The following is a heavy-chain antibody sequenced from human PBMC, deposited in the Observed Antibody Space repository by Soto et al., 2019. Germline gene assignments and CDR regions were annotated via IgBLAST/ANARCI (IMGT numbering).Heavy chain of an antibody. CDR2: ISWNSGTI. CDR1: GFMFDNYA. V-gene: IGHV3-9*01. J-gene: IGHJ6*02. D-gene: IGHD2-8*02. Sequence: EVQLVESGGGLVQPGRSLRLSCAASGFMFDNYAMHWVRQARGKGLEWVSGISWNSGTIGYADSVKGRFTISRDNAKNSLYLQMNSLRAEDTALYYCAKSTGGTANGMDVWGQGTTVTVSS. CDR3: AKSTGGTANGMDV.